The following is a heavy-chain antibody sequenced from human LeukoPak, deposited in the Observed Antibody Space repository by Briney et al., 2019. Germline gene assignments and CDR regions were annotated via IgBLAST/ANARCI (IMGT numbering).Heavy chain of an antibody. V-gene: IGHV3-64*01. CDR3: ARDSGAYYYYGMDV. CDR1: GFTFSSYY. Sequence: GGSLRLSCAASGFTFSSYYMHWVRQDPGEGLQYFSGISSNGGSTYYANSVKGRFTISRDNSKNTLYLQMGSLRAEDMAVYYCARDSGAYYYYGMDVWGQETTVTVSS. J-gene: IGHJ6*02. D-gene: IGHD3-10*01. CDR2: ISSNGGST.